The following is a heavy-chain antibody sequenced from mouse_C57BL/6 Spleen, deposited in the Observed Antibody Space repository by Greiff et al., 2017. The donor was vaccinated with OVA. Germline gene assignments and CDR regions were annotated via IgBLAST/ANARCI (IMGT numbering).Heavy chain of an antibody. Sequence: EVQLQESGPELVKPGASVKIPCKASGYTFTDYNMDWVKQSHGKSLEWIGDINPNNGGTIYNQKFKGKATLTVDKSSSTAYMELRSLTSEDTAVYYWASSYYSNYGGFAYWGQGTLVTVSA. CDR3: ASSYYSNYGGFAY. D-gene: IGHD2-5*01. CDR1: GYTFTDYN. V-gene: IGHV1-18*01. CDR2: INPNNGGT. J-gene: IGHJ3*01.